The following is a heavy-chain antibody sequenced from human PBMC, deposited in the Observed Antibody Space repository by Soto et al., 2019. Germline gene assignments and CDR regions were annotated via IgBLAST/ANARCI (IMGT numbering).Heavy chain of an antibody. CDR2: INPKSGGT. CDR3: AREGTGYSAFDI. V-gene: IGHV1-2*02. CDR1: GYTFSGYY. Sequence: ASVQVSCKASGYTFSGYYMHWVRQAPGQGLEGMGWINPKSGGTKYVQKFQGRVTMTRDTSSNTVYMDLSRLTSDDTAAYYCAREGTGYSAFDIWGQGTMVTVSS. D-gene: IGHD3-9*01. J-gene: IGHJ3*02.